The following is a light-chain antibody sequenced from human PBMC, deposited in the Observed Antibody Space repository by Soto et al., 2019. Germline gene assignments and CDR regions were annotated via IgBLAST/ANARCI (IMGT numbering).Light chain of an antibody. Sequence: IQMTQSPSSVSASVGDRVTITCRASQGISNWLAWYQQQPGKAPKLLIYGASSLQSGVPSRFSGGGSGTHFTLIISSLQPEDFATYYCQQTNTFLHLTFGGGTKVEI. CDR2: GAS. CDR1: QGISNW. V-gene: IGKV1-12*01. CDR3: QQTNTFLHLT. J-gene: IGKJ4*01.